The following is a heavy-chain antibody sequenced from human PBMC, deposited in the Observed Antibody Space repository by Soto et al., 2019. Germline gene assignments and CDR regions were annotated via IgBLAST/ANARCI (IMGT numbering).Heavy chain of an antibody. D-gene: IGHD6-13*01. Sequence: GASVKVSCKASGYTFTSYYRHWVRQAPGQGLEWMGIINPSGGSTSYAQKFQGRVTMTRDTSTSTVYMELSSLRSEDTAVYYCAREPGAAAAGIYYYGMDVWGQGTTVTVS. CDR1: GYTFTSYY. J-gene: IGHJ6*02. CDR2: INPSGGST. V-gene: IGHV1-46*01. CDR3: AREPGAAAAGIYYYGMDV.